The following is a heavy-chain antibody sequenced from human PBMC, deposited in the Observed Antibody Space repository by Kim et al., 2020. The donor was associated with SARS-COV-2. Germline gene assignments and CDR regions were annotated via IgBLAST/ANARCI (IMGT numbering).Heavy chain of an antibody. Sequence: GGSLRLSCAASGFTFSSYAMRWVRQAPGKGLEWVSIISGRGGSIYYADSVKGRFTISRDNSKNTLYLQMNSLRAEDTAVYYCAKGDCSSTSCHTTDYWGPGTLVTVSS. J-gene: IGHJ4*02. CDR3: AKGDCSSTSCHTTDY. CDR1: GFTFSSYA. D-gene: IGHD2-2*02. V-gene: IGHV3-23*01. CDR2: ISGRGGSI.